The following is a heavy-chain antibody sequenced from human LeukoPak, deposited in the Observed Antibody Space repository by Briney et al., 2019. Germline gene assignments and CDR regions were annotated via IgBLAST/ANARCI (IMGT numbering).Heavy chain of an antibody. CDR1: GYTFTSYG. Sequence: ASVKVSCKASGYTFTSYGISWVRQAPGQGLEWMGWISAYNGNTNYAQKLQGRVTMTTDTSTSTAYMELRSLRSEDTAVYYCAREIGPRQLHLWGSAFDSWGQGTLVTVSS. D-gene: IGHD5-18*01. J-gene: IGHJ4*02. CDR2: ISAYNGNT. CDR3: AREIGPRQLHLWGSAFDS. V-gene: IGHV1-18*01.